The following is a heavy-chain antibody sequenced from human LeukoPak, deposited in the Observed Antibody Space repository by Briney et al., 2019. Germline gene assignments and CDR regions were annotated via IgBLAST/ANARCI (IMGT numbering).Heavy chain of an antibody. CDR1: GGSISSYY. J-gene: IGHJ6*03. CDR3: ARDRKDSVNYYYYYMDV. V-gene: IGHV4-4*07. D-gene: IGHD5/OR15-5a*01. CDR2: IYTSGST. Sequence: SETLSLTCTVSGGSISSYYWSWIRQPAGKGLEWIGRIYTSGSTNYNPSLKSRVTISVDTSKNQFSLKLSSVTAADTAVYYCARDRKDSVNYYYYYMDVWGKGTTVTISS.